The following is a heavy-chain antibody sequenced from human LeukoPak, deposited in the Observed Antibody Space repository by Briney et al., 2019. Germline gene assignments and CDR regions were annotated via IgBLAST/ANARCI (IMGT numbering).Heavy chain of an antibody. V-gene: IGHV4-59*01. CDR1: GGSISGYY. J-gene: IGHJ4*02. CDR2: IYYSGST. CDR3: ARDGYGGDYFDC. D-gene: IGHD4-23*01. Sequence: PSETLSLTCTVSGGSISGYYWSWIRQPPGKGLEWIGYIYYSGSTNYNPSLKSRVTISVDTSKNQFSLKLSSVTAADTAVYYCARDGYGGDYFDCWGQGTLVTVSS.